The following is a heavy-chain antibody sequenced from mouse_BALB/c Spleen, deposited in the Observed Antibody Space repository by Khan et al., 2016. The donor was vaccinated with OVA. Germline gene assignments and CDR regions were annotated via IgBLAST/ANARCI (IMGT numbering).Heavy chain of an antibody. Sequence: VQLQQSGAELVRPGALVKLSCKPSGFNIKDYYIHWVKQRPEQGLEWIGWFDPENGDPIYDPRFQGKAIITADTSSNPAYLQLSSLASEDTAVYYCARSGYFAWFTYWGQGTLVTVSA. V-gene: IGHV14-1*02. CDR1: GFNIKDYY. CDR3: ARSGYFAWFTY. J-gene: IGHJ3*01. D-gene: IGHD1-1*01. CDR2: FDPENGDP.